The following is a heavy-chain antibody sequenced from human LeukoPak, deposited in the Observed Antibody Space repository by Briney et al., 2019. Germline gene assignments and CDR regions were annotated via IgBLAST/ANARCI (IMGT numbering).Heavy chain of an antibody. CDR1: GFTFTSDS. CDR3: ARGCIGSWCFDY. J-gene: IGHJ4*02. V-gene: IGHV3-48*01. Sequence: GGSRRLCCAASGFTFTSDSMNWDRQAPGNGLEWLSYISASSSTIYYADSVKGRFTISRDSAKNSLYLQMNSLRAEDTALYYCARGCIGSWCFDYWARESWSPSPQ. D-gene: IGHD2-15*01. CDR2: ISASSSTI.